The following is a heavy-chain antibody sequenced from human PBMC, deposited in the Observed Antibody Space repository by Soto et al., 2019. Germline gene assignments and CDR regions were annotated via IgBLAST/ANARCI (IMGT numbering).Heavy chain of an antibody. J-gene: IGHJ4*02. V-gene: IGHV2-5*02. D-gene: IGHD3-10*01. CDR1: GFSLDSTAVA. CDR3: AHLISGGTFVRRVPFDY. Sequence: FGPTLVNPMQTLTLTCHYSGFSLDSTAVAVGWLRQPPGKAMEWLSLIYWDCDKRYNPSLSNRVIITKDTSKNQVVLTMTDIAPADTGTYFCAHLISGGTFVRRVPFDYWGRGVLVTVSS. CDR2: IYWDCDK.